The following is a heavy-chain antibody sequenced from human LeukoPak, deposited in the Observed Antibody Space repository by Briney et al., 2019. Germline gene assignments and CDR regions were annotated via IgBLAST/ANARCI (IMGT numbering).Heavy chain of an antibody. J-gene: IGHJ4*02. CDR1: GYTFTGYY. CDR3: ARASYGSGITTGAY. V-gene: IGHV1-2*02. Sequence: ASLKVSCKASGYTFTGYYMHWVRQAPGQGLEWMGWINPNSGGTNYAQKFQGRVTMTRDTSISTAYMELSRLRSDDTAVYYCARASYGSGITTGAYWGQGTLVTVSS. D-gene: IGHD3-10*01. CDR2: INPNSGGT.